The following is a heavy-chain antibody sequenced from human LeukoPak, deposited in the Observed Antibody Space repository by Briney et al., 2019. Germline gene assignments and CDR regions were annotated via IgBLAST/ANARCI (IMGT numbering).Heavy chain of an antibody. D-gene: IGHD6-19*01. J-gene: IGHJ4*02. Sequence: TLSLTCAVSGGSISSGGYSWSWIRQPPGKGLEWIGYIYHSGSTYYNPSLKSRVTISVDRSKNQFSLKLSSVTAADTAVYYCASIAVADFPGGFDYWGQGTLVTVSS. CDR1: GGSISSGGYS. CDR3: ASIAVADFPGGFDY. V-gene: IGHV4-30-2*01. CDR2: IYHSGST.